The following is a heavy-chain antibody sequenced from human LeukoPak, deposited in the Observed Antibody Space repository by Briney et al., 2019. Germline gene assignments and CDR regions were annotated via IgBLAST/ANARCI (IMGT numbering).Heavy chain of an antibody. CDR3: AKFLSFYGSGSYNVAFDI. Sequence: GGSLRLSCAASGFTFSSCAMSWVRQAPGKGLEWVSAISGSGGSTYYADSVKGRFTISRDNSKNTLYLQMNSLRAEDTAVYYCAKFLSFYGSGSYNVAFDIWGQGTMVTVSS. D-gene: IGHD3-10*01. J-gene: IGHJ3*02. V-gene: IGHV3-23*01. CDR1: GFTFSSCA. CDR2: ISGSGGST.